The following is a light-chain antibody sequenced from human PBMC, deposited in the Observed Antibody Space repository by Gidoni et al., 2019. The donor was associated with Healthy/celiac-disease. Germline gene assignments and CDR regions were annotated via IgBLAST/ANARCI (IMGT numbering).Light chain of an antibody. CDR1: QSISSY. CDR2: AAS. Sequence: DLQMTQPPFSLSASVGDRVTITCRASQSISSYLNWYQQKPGKAPKLLIYAASSLQSGVPSRFSGSGSGTDCTLTISSLQPEDFATYDCPLSYGTPLGTFGPGTKVDI. J-gene: IGKJ3*01. CDR3: PLSYGTPLGT. V-gene: IGKV1-39*01.